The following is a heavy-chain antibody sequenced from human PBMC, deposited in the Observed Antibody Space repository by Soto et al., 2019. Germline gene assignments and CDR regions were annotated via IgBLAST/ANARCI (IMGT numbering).Heavy chain of an antibody. CDR3: ARDRRFLEWLDY. D-gene: IGHD3-3*01. Sequence: QMHLVESGGGVVQPGRSLTLSCVASGFTFTSYGIHWVRQAPGKGLEWVAVIWYDGSNKYYGDSVKGRFSISRDNSKNTVYLQMSSLRAEDTAVYYCARDRRFLEWLDYWGQGPLVSVSS. CDR2: IWYDGSNK. CDR1: GFTFTSYG. V-gene: IGHV3-33*01. J-gene: IGHJ4*02.